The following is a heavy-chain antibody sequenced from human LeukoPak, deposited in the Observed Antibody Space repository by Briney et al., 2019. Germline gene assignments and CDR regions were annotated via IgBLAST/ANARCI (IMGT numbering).Heavy chain of an antibody. CDR3: ARALGAVAGFEGGY. CDR2: INPNSGGT. J-gene: IGHJ4*02. D-gene: IGHD6-19*01. Sequence: GASVKVSCKASGYTFTGYYMHWVRQAPGQGLEWMGWINPNSGGTNYAQKFQGRVNMTRDTSISTAYMELSRLRSDDTAAYYCARALGAVAGFEGGYWGQGTLVTVSS. CDR1: GYTFTGYY. V-gene: IGHV1-2*02.